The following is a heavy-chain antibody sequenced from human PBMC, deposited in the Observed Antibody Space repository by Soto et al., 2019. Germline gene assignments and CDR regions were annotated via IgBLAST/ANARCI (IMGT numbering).Heavy chain of an antibody. CDR2: VNPDSGTT. V-gene: IGHV1-2*02. J-gene: IGHJ4*02. CDR3: ARGTPYYDFWSGYAFDH. CDR1: GYTLKGYY. Sequence: RASVKVSCKASGYTLKGYYMHWVRQAPGQGLEWMGWVNPDSGTTNYTQKFQDRVTMTWDTSITTAYVELTSLTSDDTAVYYCARGTPYYDFWSGYAFDHWGQGTLVTVSS. D-gene: IGHD3-3*01.